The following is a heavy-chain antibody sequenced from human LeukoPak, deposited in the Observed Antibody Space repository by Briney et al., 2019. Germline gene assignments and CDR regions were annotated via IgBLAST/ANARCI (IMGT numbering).Heavy chain of an antibody. J-gene: IGHJ4*02. D-gene: IGHD6-6*01. CDR2: ISAYYGNT. CDR1: GYTFTSYG. V-gene: IGHV1-18*01. CDR3: GRSMDSSTSRLIEY. Sequence: GASVKVSCKASGYTFTSYGISWVRQAPGQGLEWMGWISAYYGNTNYAQKLQGRVTMTTDTSTSTVYMELRSLRSDDTAVYYCGRSMDSSTSRLIEYWGQGTLVTVSS.